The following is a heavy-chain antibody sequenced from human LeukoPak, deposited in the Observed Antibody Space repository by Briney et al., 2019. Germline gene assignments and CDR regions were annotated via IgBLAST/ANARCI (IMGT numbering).Heavy chain of an antibody. J-gene: IGHJ4*02. CDR2: ISYDGSNK. Sequence: GRSLRLSCEASGFTFSSYGMHWVRQAPGKGLEWVAVISYDGSNKYYADSVKGRFTISRDNSKNTLYLQMNSLRAEDTAVYYCAKDGTTGWLVRGLFVDYWGQGTLVTVSS. V-gene: IGHV3-30*18. CDR3: AKDGTTGWLVRGLFVDY. D-gene: IGHD6-19*01. CDR1: GFTFSSYG.